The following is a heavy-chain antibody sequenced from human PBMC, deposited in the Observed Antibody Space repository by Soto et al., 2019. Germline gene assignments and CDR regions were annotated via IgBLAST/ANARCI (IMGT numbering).Heavy chain of an antibody. V-gene: IGHV3-23*01. Sequence: PGGSLRLSCAASGFTFSSYAMSWVRQAPGKGLEWVSAISGSGGSTYYADSVKGRFTISRDNSKNTLYLQMNSLRAEDTAVYYCAKAKVDAPRGYYGMDVWGQGTTVPVS. CDR3: AKAKVDAPRGYYGMDV. CDR1: GFTFSSYA. D-gene: IGHD1-26*01. J-gene: IGHJ6*02. CDR2: ISGSGGST.